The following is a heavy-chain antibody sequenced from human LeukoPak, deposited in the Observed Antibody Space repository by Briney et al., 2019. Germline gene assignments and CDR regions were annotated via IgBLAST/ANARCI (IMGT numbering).Heavy chain of an antibody. D-gene: IGHD6-6*01. V-gene: IGHV4-30-4*01. CDR1: GGSISSGDYY. CDR2: IYYSGST. J-gene: IGHJ4*02. CDR3: AREENRIAARRGSFDY. Sequence: SQTLSLTCTVSGGSISSGDYYWSWIRQPPGKGLEWIGYIYYSGSTYYNPSLKSRVTISVDTSKNQFSLKLSSVTAADTAVYYCAREENRIAARRGSFDYWGQGTLVTVSS.